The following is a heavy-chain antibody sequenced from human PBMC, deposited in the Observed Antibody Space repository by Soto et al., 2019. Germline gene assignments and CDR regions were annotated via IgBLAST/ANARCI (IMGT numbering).Heavy chain of an antibody. D-gene: IGHD2-15*01. CDR1: GGSISSYY. CDR3: ARGGSYCSGGSCYSVIFDP. J-gene: IGHJ5*02. Sequence: TSETLSLTCTVSGGSISSYYWSWIRQPPGKGLEWIGYIYYSGSTNYNPSLKSRVTISVDTSKNQFSLKLSSVTAADTAVYYCARGGSYCSGGSCYSVIFDPWGQGTLVTVSS. V-gene: IGHV4-59*01. CDR2: IYYSGST.